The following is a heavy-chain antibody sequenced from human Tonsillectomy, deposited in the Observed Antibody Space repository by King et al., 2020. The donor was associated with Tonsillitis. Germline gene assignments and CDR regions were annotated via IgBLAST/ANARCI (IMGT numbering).Heavy chain of an antibody. D-gene: IGHD3-22*01. V-gene: IGHV3-23*04. J-gene: IGHJ4*02. CDR3: AKSPSSGYPSFDY. Sequence: VQLVESGGGLVQPGGSLRLSCAGQAPGKGLEWVSAISGSGGSTHSADSGKGRFTISRDNSKNTLYLQMNSLRAEDTAVYYCAKSPSSGYPSFDYWGQGTLVTVSS. CDR2: ISGSGGST.